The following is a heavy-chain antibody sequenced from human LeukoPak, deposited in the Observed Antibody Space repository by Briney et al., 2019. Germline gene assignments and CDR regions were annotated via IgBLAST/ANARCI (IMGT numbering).Heavy chain of an antibody. CDR1: GGTFSSYA. J-gene: IGHJ4*02. D-gene: IGHD6-13*01. Sequence: SVKVSCKASGGTFSSYAISWVRQAPGQGLECMGGIIPIFGTANYAQKFQGRVTITADESTSTAYMELSSLRSEDTAVYYCASDSSSWYNVRDYWGQGTLVTVSS. CDR2: IIPIFGTA. CDR3: ASDSSSWYNVRDY. V-gene: IGHV1-69*13.